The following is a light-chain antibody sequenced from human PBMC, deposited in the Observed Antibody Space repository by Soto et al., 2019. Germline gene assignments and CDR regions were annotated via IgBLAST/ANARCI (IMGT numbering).Light chain of an antibody. CDR2: GAS. CDR3: QQYNTWTPLT. CDR1: QSVSSN. V-gene: IGKV3-15*01. Sequence: EILMTQSPATLSVSPGERATLSCRASQSVSSNLAWYQQKPGQTPRLLIYGASTRATGIPARFSGSGSGTEFTLTISSLQSEDFAVYYCQQYNTWTPLTFGGGTNVEIK. J-gene: IGKJ4*01.